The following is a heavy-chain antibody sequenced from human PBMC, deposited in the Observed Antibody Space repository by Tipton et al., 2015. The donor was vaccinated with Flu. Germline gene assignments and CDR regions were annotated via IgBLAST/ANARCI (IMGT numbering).Heavy chain of an antibody. CDR2: VNPSGGTT. D-gene: IGHD3-22*01. V-gene: IGHV1-46*01. CDR1: GYTFTNYY. Sequence: QLVQSGAEVKKPGASVKVSCLASGYTFTNYYLHWVRQAPGQGLEWMGIVNPSGGTTTYARKFRGRVTMTRDTSTSTLYMELSSLRSEDTAVYYCARDTRETDGFYSRDWYFGLWGRGTLVTVSS. CDR3: ARDTRETDGFYSRDWYFGL. J-gene: IGHJ2*01.